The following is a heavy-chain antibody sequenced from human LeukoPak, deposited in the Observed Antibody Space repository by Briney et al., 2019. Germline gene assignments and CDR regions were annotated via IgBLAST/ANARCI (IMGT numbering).Heavy chain of an antibody. J-gene: IGHJ6*02. CDR2: ISWNSGSI. CDR3: AKDSGGGSSDSYYYYGMDV. D-gene: IGHD6-6*01. CDR1: GFTFDDYA. V-gene: IGHV3-9*01. Sequence: PGRSLRLSCAASGFTFDDYAMHWVRQAPGKGLEWVSGISWNSGSIGYADSVKGRFTISRDNAKNSLYLQMNSLRAEGTALYYCAKDSGGGSSDSYYYYGMDVWGQGTTVTVSS.